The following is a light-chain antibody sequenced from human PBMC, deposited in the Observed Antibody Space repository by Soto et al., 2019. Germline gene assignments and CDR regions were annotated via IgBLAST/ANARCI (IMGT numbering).Light chain of an antibody. CDR2: GAS. Sequence: EIVLTQSPGTLSVSPGERATLSCRASHSISSSLAWYQQKPGQAPRLLIYGASSRATGIPARFSGSGSGTEFTLTISSLQSEDFAVYYCQQYNTWPPVTFGQGTKVDI. CDR1: HSISSS. J-gene: IGKJ1*01. CDR3: QQYNTWPPVT. V-gene: IGKV3-15*01.